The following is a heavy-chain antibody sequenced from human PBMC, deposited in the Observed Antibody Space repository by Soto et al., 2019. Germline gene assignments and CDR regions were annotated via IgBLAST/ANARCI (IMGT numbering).Heavy chain of an antibody. V-gene: IGHV3-48*01. Sequence: GGSLRLSCAASGFTFSSYSMNWVRQAPGKGLEWVSYISSSSSTIYYADSVKGRVTISRDNAKNSRYLQMNSLRAEDTAVYYCARDQDYDFSPGGYYYYYMDVWGKGTTVTVSS. D-gene: IGHD3-3*01. CDR1: GFTFSSYS. CDR3: ARDQDYDFSPGGYYYYYMDV. J-gene: IGHJ6*03. CDR2: ISSSSSTI.